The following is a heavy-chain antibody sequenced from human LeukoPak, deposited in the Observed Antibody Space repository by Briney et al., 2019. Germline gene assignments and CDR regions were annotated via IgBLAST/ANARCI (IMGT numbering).Heavy chain of an antibody. V-gene: IGHV1-2*06. CDR2: INPNSGGT. J-gene: IGHJ4*02. CDR1: GYTFTVYY. Sequence: ASVKASCKASGYTFTVYYMHWVRQAPVQLVGWMGRINPNSGGTNYAQKFQGRVTMTRDTSISTAHMELSRLRSDDTAVYYCARGSSGSYYQTPLDYWGQGTLVTVSS. D-gene: IGHD3-10*01. CDR3: ARGSSGSYYQTPLDY.